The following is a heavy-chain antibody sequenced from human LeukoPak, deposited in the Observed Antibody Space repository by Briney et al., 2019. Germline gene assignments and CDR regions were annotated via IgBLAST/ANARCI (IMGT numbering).Heavy chain of an antibody. D-gene: IGHD6-19*01. CDR1: GFTFSSYA. V-gene: IGHV3-30-3*01. J-gene: IGHJ4*02. CDR2: ISYDGSNK. CDR3: ARSIAVAGTPAY. Sequence: PGGSLRLSCAASGFTFSSYAMHWVRQAPGKGLEWVAVISYDGSNKYYADSVKGRFTISRDNSKNTLYLQMNSLRAEDTAVYYRARSIAVAGTPAYWGQGTLVTVSS.